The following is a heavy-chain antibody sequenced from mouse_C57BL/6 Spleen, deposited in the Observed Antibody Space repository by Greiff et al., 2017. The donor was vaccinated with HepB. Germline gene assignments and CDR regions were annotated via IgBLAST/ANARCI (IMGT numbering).Heavy chain of an antibody. D-gene: IGHD2-4*01. V-gene: IGHV10-1*01. Sequence: EVQGVESGGGLVQPKGSLKLSCAASGFSFNTYAMNWVRQAPGKGLEWVARIRSKSNNYATYYADSVKDRFTISRDDSESMLYLQMNNLKTEDTAMYYCVRDDYDRGLYWYFDVWGTGTTVTVSS. CDR2: IRSKSNNYAT. CDR1: GFSFNTYA. J-gene: IGHJ1*03. CDR3: VRDDYDRGLYWYFDV.